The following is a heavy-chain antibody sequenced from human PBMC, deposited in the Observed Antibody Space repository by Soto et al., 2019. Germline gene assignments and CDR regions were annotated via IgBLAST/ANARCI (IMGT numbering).Heavy chain of an antibody. Sequence: PSETLSLTCAVYGGSFSGYYWSWIRQPPGKGLEWIGEINHSGSTNYNPFLKSRVTISVDTSKNQFSLKLSSVTAADTAVYYCARVNTAMVQNFDYWGQGTLVTVS. CDR3: ARVNTAMVQNFDY. CDR1: GGSFSGYY. J-gene: IGHJ4*02. V-gene: IGHV4-34*01. D-gene: IGHD5-18*01. CDR2: INHSGST.